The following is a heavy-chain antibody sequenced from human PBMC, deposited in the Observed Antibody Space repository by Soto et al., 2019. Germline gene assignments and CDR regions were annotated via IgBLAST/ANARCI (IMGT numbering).Heavy chain of an antibody. Sequence: ASVKGSCKAPRDTFTSYYINWVRQAPGQGLEWMGVINPHGGSTAYAQKFKGRVTLTRDTSASTVYMEVSSLTSEDTAMYYCARSSGGNFGIIIEGPNWFDPWGQGTLVTVS. D-gene: IGHD1-26*01. V-gene: IGHV1-46*01. CDR1: RDTFTSYY. J-gene: IGHJ5*02. CDR2: INPHGGST. CDR3: ARSSGGNFGIIIEGPNWFDP.